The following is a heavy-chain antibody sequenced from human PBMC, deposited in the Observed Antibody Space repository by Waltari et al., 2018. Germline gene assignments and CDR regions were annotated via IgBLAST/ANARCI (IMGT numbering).Heavy chain of an antibody. V-gene: IGHV3-73*01. CDR2: IRSKANSYAT. CDR1: EFTFRGSS. D-gene: IGHD4-17*01. CDR3: TVNDYGGN. J-gene: IGHJ4*02. Sequence: EVQLVESGVGLVQPGGSLKLSCTDSEFTFRGSSMHWVRQAAGKGLEGVGRIRSKANSYATAYAASVKGRFTISRDDSKNKAYLQMNSLKTEDTAVYYCTVNDYGGNWGQGTLVTVSS.